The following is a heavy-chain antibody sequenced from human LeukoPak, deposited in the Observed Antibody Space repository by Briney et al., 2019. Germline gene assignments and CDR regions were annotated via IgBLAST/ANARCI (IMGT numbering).Heavy chain of an antibody. CDR1: GYTFTSYY. CDR3: ANSGFRGDNWFDP. CDR2: INPSGGST. J-gene: IGHJ5*02. D-gene: IGHD3-10*01. V-gene: IGHV1-46*01. Sequence: GASVKVSCKASGYTFTSYYMHWVRQAPGQGLEWMGIINPSGGSTSYAQKFQGRVTMTRDTSASTVYMELSSLRSEDTAVYYCANSGFRGDNWFDPWGQGTLVTVSS.